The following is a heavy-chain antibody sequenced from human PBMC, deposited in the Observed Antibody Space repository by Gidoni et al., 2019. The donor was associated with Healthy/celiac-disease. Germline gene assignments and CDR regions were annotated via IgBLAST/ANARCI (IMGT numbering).Heavy chain of an antibody. D-gene: IGHD3-22*01. CDR1: GYTLTELS. CDR3: ATRNYYYDSSGYPSPGWFDP. Sequence: VQLVPSGAEVKKPGASVKVSCKVSGYTLTELSMHWVRQAPGKGLEWMGGFDPEDGETIYAQKFQGRVTMTEDTSTDTAYMELSSLRSEDTAVYYCATRNYYYDSSGYPSPGWFDPWGQGTLVTVSS. CDR2: FDPEDGET. V-gene: IGHV1-24*01. J-gene: IGHJ5*02.